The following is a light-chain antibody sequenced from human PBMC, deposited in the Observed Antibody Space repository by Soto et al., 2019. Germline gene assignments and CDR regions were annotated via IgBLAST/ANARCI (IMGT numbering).Light chain of an antibody. CDR1: SSNIGGNS. Sequence: SVLKQPPAIYACRGHKAPFPYPGDSSNIGGNSVSWYQQLPGTAPRLLIYGDNKRPSGIAGRFSGSKAGTSATLGITGFQAGNQADYYCGSGDSSLGAYVFGAGSKGTV. CDR3: GSGDSSLGAYV. J-gene: IGLJ1*01. CDR2: GDN. V-gene: IGLV1-51*01.